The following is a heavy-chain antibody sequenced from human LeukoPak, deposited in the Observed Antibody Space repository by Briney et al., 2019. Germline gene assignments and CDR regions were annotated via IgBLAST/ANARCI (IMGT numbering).Heavy chain of an antibody. CDR1: GGSISGYY. V-gene: IGHV4-59*08. CDR3: ARLPIVVVPAAGFDY. J-gene: IGHJ4*02. D-gene: IGHD2-2*01. CDR2: IYYSGST. Sequence: SETLSLTCTVSGGSISGYYWSWIRQPPGKGLEWIGYIYYSGSTNYSPSPKSRVTISVDTSKNQFSLKLNSVTAADTAVYYCARLPIVVVPAAGFDYWGQGTLVTVSS.